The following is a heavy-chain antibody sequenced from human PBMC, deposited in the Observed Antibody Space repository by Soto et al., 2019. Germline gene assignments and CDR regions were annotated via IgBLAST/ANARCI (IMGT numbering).Heavy chain of an antibody. CDR3: AKDSTHESECGGDCYPRYFDY. Sequence: EVQLLESGGGLVQPGGSLRLSCAASGFTFSSYGMSWVRQAPGKGLEWVSAISRSGGSTYYADSVKGRFTISRDKSKNTLYLQMHSLRAEDAAVYYCAKDSTHESECGGDCYPRYFDYWGQGTLVTASS. J-gene: IGHJ4*02. CDR2: ISRSGGST. V-gene: IGHV3-23*01. CDR1: GFTFSSYG. D-gene: IGHD2-21*02.